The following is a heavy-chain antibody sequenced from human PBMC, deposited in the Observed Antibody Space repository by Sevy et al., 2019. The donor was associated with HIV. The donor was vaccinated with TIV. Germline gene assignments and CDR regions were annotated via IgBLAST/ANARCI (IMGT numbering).Heavy chain of an antibody. J-gene: IGHJ6*02. Sequence: GGSLRLSCIGSGFSFSYYGIHWVRQSPGKGLDWVALISHDGINEYYADSVKGRFTISRDNSKNTVYLEMNSLRNEDTAIYFCANAYSGSYSPSYLCALDVWGQGTTVTVSS. CDR1: GFSFSYYG. CDR2: ISHDGINE. V-gene: IGHV3-30*18. CDR3: ANAYSGSYSPSYLCALDV. D-gene: IGHD1-26*01.